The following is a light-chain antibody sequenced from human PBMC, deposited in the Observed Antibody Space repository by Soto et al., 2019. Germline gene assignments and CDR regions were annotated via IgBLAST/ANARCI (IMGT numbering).Light chain of an antibody. J-gene: IGKJ2*03. CDR1: QRVTNDY. CDR2: GAS. Sequence: ESVLTQSPGTLSLSPGERATLSCRASQRVTNDYLAWYQQKPGQAPRILIYGASNRPAGVPERFIGSGSVTDFTLTIDRLEPEDFAVYYCQQYGRFYVYSFGQGTRLEI. V-gene: IGKV3-20*01. CDR3: QQYGRFYVYS.